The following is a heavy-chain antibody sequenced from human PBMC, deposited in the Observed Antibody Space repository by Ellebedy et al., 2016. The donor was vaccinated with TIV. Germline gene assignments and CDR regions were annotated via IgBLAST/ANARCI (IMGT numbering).Heavy chain of an antibody. CDR1: GFTFSSYE. D-gene: IGHD3-10*01. V-gene: IGHV3-48*03. J-gene: IGHJ6*02. Sequence: PSETLSLTCAASGFTFSSYEMNWVRQAPGKGLEWVSYISSSGSIIYYADSVKGRFTISRDNAKNSLYLQMNSLRAEDTAVYYCARDWLEYYASGSFYYGMDVWGQGTTVTVSS. CDR3: ARDWLEYYASGSFYYGMDV. CDR2: ISSSGSII.